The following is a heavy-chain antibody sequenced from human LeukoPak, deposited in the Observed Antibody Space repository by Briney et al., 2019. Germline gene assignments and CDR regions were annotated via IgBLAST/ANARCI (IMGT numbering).Heavy chain of an antibody. CDR3: ARGSAAAGPFDY. V-gene: IGHV3-21*01. Sequence: GGSLRLSCAASGFTFSSYSMNWVRQAPGKGLEWVSSISSSSSYIYYADSVKGRFTISRDNAKNSLYLQMNSLRAEDTAVCYCARGSAAAGPFDYWGQGTLVTVSS. CDR2: ISSSSSYI. CDR1: GFTFSSYS. D-gene: IGHD6-13*01. J-gene: IGHJ4*02.